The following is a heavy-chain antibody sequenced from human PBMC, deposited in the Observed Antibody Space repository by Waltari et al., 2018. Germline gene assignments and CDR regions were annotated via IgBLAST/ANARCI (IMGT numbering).Heavy chain of an antibody. CDR1: GFTFSSYA. V-gene: IGHV3-23*04. Sequence: EVQLVASGGGLVQPGGSLRLYCAAPGFTFSSYALSWVRPAPGKGLEMVSASRGRGGRTYYVDAVKVRFTISRDDAKNTLYLQMNSLRAEDTAVYYCAKDHFTMVQGVIIPAAYWGQGTLVTVSS. CDR2: SRGRGGRT. D-gene: IGHD3-10*01. CDR3: AKDHFTMVQGVIIPAAY. J-gene: IGHJ4*02.